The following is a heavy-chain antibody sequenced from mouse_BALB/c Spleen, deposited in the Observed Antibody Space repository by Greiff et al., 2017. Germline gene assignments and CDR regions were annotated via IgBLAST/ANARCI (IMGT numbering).Heavy chain of an antibody. V-gene: IGHV6-6*02. CDR1: GFTFSNYW. CDR2: IRLKSNNYAT. J-gene: IGHJ1*01. CDR3: SYYDYDGDWYFDV. D-gene: IGHD2-4*01. Sequence: EVQGVESGGGLVQPGGSMKLSCVASGFTFSNYWMNWVRQSPEKGLEWVAEIRLKSNNYATHYAESVKGRFTISRDDSKSSVYLQMNNLRAEDTGIYYCSYYDYDGDWYFDVWGAGTTVTVSS.